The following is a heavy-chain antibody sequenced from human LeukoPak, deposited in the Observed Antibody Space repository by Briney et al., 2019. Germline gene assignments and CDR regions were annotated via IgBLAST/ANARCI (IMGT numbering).Heavy chain of an antibody. CDR1: GFTFSSYG. V-gene: IGHV3-30*18. J-gene: IGHJ4*02. Sequence: PGRSLRLSCAASGFTFSSYGMHWGRQAPGKGLEWVAVISYDGSNKYYADSVKGRFTISRDNSKNTLYLQMNSLRAEDTAVYYCAKDHLRYCSGGSCYPDYWGQGTLVTVSS. CDR2: ISYDGSNK. D-gene: IGHD2-15*01. CDR3: AKDHLRYCSGGSCYPDY.